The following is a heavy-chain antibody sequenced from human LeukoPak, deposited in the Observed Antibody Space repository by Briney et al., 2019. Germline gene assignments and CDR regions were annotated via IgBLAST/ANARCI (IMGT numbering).Heavy chain of an antibody. CDR3: ARGGIVGATTAYNWFDP. J-gene: IGHJ5*02. CDR1: GGSIYSYY. CDR2: IYNSGST. V-gene: IGHV4-59*12. D-gene: IGHD1-26*01. Sequence: SETLSLTCTVSGGSIYSYYWSWIRQPPGKGLEGIGYIYNSGSTNYNPSLKSRVTISVDTSKNQVSLKLSSVTAADTAVYYCARGGIVGATTAYNWFDPWGQGTLVTVSS.